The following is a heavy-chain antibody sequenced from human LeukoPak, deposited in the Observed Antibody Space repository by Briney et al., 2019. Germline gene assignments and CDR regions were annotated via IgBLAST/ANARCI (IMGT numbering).Heavy chain of an antibody. D-gene: IGHD6-13*01. Sequence: ASVKVSCKASGYTFTSYGISWVRQAPGQGLEWMGWISAYNGNTNYAQKLQGRVTMTTDTSTSTAYMELSSLRSEDTAVYYCAREDSSSDYYYYYMDVWGKGTTVTVSS. CDR2: ISAYNGNT. CDR3: AREDSSSDYYYYYMDV. CDR1: GYTFTSYG. V-gene: IGHV1-18*01. J-gene: IGHJ6*03.